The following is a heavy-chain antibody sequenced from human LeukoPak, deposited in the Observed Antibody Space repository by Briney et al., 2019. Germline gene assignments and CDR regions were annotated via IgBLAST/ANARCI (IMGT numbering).Heavy chain of an antibody. CDR3: AREDYDNIDY. Sequence: SETLSLTCAVYGGSFSGYYWSWIRQPPGKGLEWIGEINHSGSTNYNPSLKSRVTISVDTSKNQFSLKLSSVTAADTAVYYCAREDYDNIDYWGQGTLVTVSS. J-gene: IGHJ4*02. D-gene: IGHD3-9*01. CDR1: GGSFSGYY. V-gene: IGHV4-34*01. CDR2: INHSGST.